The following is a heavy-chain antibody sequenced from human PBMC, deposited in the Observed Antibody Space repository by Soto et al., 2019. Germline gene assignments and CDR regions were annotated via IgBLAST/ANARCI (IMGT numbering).Heavy chain of an antibody. CDR2: IYYNGNT. V-gene: IGHV4-59*08. Sequence: PSETLSLTCTVSRGSISTYYWSWIGQPPGKGLECIGYIYYNGNTNYNPSLKSRVTISVDTSKNQFTLNLNSVTAADTAVHYCARHATRSYDYWGQGTLVTVSS. J-gene: IGHJ4*02. CDR1: RGSISTYY. CDR3: ARHATRSYDY.